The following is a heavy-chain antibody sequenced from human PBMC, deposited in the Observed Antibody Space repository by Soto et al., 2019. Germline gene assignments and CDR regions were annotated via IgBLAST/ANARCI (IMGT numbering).Heavy chain of an antibody. D-gene: IGHD3-22*01. J-gene: IGHJ4*02. V-gene: IGHV3-20*04. Sequence: GVSLRLSCAASGFTFDDYGMTWVRQAPGKGLEWVSGISWNGGTTGYADSVKGRFTISRDNAKSSLYLEMNSLRAEDTALYYCARRAFDSSGFYYYFDHWSQGTLVNVSS. CDR3: ARRAFDSSGFYYYFDH. CDR2: ISWNGGTT. CDR1: GFTFDDYG.